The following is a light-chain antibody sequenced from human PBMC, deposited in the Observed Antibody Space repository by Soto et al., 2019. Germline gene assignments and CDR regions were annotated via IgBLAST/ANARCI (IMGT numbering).Light chain of an antibody. CDR1: TSNIGSNT. CDR2: RDN. V-gene: IGLV1-44*01. CDR3: STWDDSLNSVL. Sequence: QSVLTQPPSASGTPGQRVIISCSGSTSNIGSNTVNWYQQLPATAPKLLIYRDNQRPSGVPDRFSGSKSGTSAYLAISGLQSEDDSDYYCSTWDDSLNSVLFGGGTQLTVL. J-gene: IGLJ2*01.